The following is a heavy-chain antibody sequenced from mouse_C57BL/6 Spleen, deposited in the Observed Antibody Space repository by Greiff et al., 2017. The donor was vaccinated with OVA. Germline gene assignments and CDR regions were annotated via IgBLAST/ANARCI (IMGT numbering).Heavy chain of an antibody. CDR2: ISDGGSYT. CDR3: ARARNWDDAMDY. V-gene: IGHV5-4*01. D-gene: IGHD4-1*01. CDR1: GFTFSSYA. Sequence: EVQLVESGGGLVKPGGSLKLSCAASGFTFSSYAMSWVRQTPEKRLEWVATISDGGSYTYYPDNVKGRFTISRDNAKNNLYLQMSHLKSEDTAMYYCARARNWDDAMDYWGQGTSVTVSS. J-gene: IGHJ4*01.